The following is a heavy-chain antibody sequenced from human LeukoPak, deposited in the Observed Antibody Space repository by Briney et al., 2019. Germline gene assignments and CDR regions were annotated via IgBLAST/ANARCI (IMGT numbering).Heavy chain of an antibody. J-gene: IGHJ4*02. D-gene: IGHD3-16*01. CDR1: GGSISSSSYY. Sequence: SETLSLTCTVSGGSISSSSYYWGWIRQPPGKGLEWIGSIYYSGSTYYNPSLKSRVTISVDTSKNQFSLKLSSVTAADTAVYYCARRGTRLLDYWGQGTPATVSS. CDR3: ARRGTRLLDY. V-gene: IGHV4-39*01. CDR2: IYYSGST.